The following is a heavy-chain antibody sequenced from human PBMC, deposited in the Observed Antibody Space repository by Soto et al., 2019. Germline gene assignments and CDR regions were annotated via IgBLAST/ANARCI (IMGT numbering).Heavy chain of an antibody. J-gene: IGHJ4*02. V-gene: IGHV1-58*02. CDR2: IVVGSGNT. D-gene: IGHD6-13*01. CDR1: GFTFTSSA. Sequence: SVKVSCKASGFTFTSSAMQWVRQARGQRLEWIGWIVVGSGNTNYAQKFQERVTITRDMSTSTAYMELSSLRSEDTAVYYCAAAFSSSWYLTTDYWGQGTLVTSPQ. CDR3: AAAFSSSWYLTTDY.